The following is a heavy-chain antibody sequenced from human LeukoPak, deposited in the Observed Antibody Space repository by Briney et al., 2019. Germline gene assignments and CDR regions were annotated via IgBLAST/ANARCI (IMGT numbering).Heavy chain of an antibody. D-gene: IGHD2-21*01. J-gene: IGHJ4*02. CDR1: GGSISSGDYY. Sequence: SETLSLTCTVSGGSISSGDYYWSWIRQPPGKGLEWIGYIYYSGSTYYNPSLKSRVTISVDTSKNQFSLKLSSVTAADTAVYYCARNPGLWWGDFDYRGQGTLVTVSS. V-gene: IGHV4-30-4*01. CDR3: ARNPGLWWGDFDY. CDR2: IYYSGST.